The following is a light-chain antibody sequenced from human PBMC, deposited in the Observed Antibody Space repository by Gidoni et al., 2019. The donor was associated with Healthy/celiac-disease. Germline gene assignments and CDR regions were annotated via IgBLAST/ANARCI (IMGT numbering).Light chain of an antibody. Sequence: EIVLTQSPGTLSLSPGERATLSCRASQSVSSSSLAWYQQKPGQAPSLLIYGASSRATGIPDRFSGSGSGTDFTLTISRLEPEDFAVYYCQQYTISPLTFXGXTKVYIK. CDR1: QSVSSSS. J-gene: IGKJ4*01. CDR3: QQYTISPLT. CDR2: GAS. V-gene: IGKV3-20*01.